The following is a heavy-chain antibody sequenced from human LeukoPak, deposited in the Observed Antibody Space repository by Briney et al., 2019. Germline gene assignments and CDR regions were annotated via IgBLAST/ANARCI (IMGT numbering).Heavy chain of an antibody. CDR2: IRSRTYGGTT. Sequence: GVLRLSCTASGFTFGDYSMNWVRQAPGKGLEWVGFIRSRTYGGTTEYAASVKGRFTISRGDSKSIAYLQMNSLKTEDTAVYYCMETGYTSGYDNWGQGTLVTVSS. D-gene: IGHD5-18*01. CDR1: GFTFGDYS. V-gene: IGHV3-49*04. CDR3: METGYTSGYDN. J-gene: IGHJ4*02.